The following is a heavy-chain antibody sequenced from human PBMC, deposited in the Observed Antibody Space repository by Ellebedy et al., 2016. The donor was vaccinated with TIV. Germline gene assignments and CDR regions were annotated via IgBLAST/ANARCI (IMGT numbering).Heavy chain of an antibody. CDR3: ARSTQFRSPSCLDY. CDR1: GFTFSSYA. CDR2: ISGSGVGT. D-gene: IGHD2-2*01. V-gene: IGHV3-23*01. Sequence: GGSLRLSCAASGFTFSSYAMNWVRQAPGKGLEWVSGISGSGVGTYYADSVKGRFTISRDNSKNTLYLQMNSLRAEDTAVYYCARSTQFRSPSCLDYWGQGTLVSVSS. J-gene: IGHJ4*02.